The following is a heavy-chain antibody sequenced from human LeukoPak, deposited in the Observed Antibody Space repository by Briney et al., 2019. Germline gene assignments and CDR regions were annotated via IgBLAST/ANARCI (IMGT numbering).Heavy chain of an antibody. V-gene: IGHV1-18*01. J-gene: IGHJ4*02. CDR1: GYTFTSYG. CDR2: ISAYNGNT. D-gene: IGHD2-21*02. Sequence: GASVKVSCKASGYTFTSYGISWVRQAPGQGLEWMGWISAYNGNTNYAQKLQGRVTMTTDTSTSTAYMELRSLRSDDTAVHYCAREGDLAYCGGDCHGGFDYWGQGTLVTVSS. CDR3: AREGDLAYCGGDCHGGFDY.